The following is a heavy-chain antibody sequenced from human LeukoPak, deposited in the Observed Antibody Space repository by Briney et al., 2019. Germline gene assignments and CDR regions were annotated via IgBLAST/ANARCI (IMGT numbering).Heavy chain of an antibody. CDR2: INPNSGGT. CDR1: GYTFTEYY. Sequence: ASVKVSCKASGYTFTEYYMHWVRQAPGQGLEWMGWINPNSGGTNYAQKFQGRVTMTRDTSISTAYMELSRLRSDDTAMYYCARLYHDSSATGFGYWGQGTLVTVSS. CDR3: ARLYHDSSATGFGY. J-gene: IGHJ4*02. D-gene: IGHD3-22*01. V-gene: IGHV1-2*02.